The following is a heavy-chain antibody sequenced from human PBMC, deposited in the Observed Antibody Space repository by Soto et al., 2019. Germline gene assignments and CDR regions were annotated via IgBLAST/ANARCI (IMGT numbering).Heavy chain of an antibody. CDR2: ISYDGSNR. D-gene: IGHD6-19*01. Sequence: PEVTLRRSCAASGISLCSYGRHWLLQAPGKGLEWAAVISYDGSNRYYADSVKGRFTISRDNSKNTLYLQMNSLRAEDSAVYYCAKDSGSSGWLYYCDCGMDGWHQGTTVTVSS. V-gene: IGHV3-30*18. J-gene: IGHJ6*02. CDR1: GISLCSYG. CDR3: AKDSGSSGWLYYCDCGMDG.